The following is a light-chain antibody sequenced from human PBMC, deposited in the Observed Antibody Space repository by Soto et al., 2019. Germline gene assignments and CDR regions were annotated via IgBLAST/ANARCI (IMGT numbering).Light chain of an antibody. CDR3: SSYAGTNNFDV. Sequence: QSALTQPPSASGSPGQSLTISCTGTSSDIGGYNYVSWYQQHPGKAPKLIIYDVKKRPSGIPDRFSGSKSGNTASLTVSGLQAEDEADYYCSSYAGTNNFDVFGNGTKVTVL. V-gene: IGLV2-8*01. CDR1: SSDIGGYNY. J-gene: IGLJ1*01. CDR2: DVK.